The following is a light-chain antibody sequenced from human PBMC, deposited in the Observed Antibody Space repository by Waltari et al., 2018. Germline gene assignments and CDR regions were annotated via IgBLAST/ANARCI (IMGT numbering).Light chain of an antibody. CDR2: LEDSGNY. CDR3: ETWDSNTRV. V-gene: IGLV4-60*03. J-gene: IGLJ3*02. Sequence: QPVLTQSSSTSASLGSSVKLTCTLDSGHSPYILARPQPQAGKAPRYLLKLEDSGNYNKGGGVPDRFSGSSSGADRYLAIFNLQSEDEADYYCETWDSNTRVFGGGTKLTVL. CDR1: SGHSPYI.